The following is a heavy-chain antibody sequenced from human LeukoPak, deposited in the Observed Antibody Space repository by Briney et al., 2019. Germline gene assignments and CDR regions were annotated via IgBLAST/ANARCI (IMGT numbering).Heavy chain of an antibody. CDR1: GYSFTNYW. CDR2: IFPGDSNT. CDR3: ARESSPPAYGMDV. Sequence: GESLKISCKGSGYSFTNYWIGWVRQMPGKGLEWVAIIFPGDSNTRYSPSFQGQVTISADKSISTAYLEWSSLKVSDSAMYYCARESSPPAYGMDVWGKGTTVTVS. J-gene: IGHJ6*04. D-gene: IGHD6-13*01. V-gene: IGHV5-51*01.